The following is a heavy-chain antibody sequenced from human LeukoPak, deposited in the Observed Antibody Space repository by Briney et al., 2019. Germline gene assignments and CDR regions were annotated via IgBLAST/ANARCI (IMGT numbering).Heavy chain of an antibody. Sequence: GESLQIFSKGSGYSFTSYWNGWVRQMPGKGLEWMGIIYPGDSDTRYSPSFQGQVTISADKSISTAYLQWSSLKASDTAMYYCARREWDSCSAYWGQGTLVTVSS. CDR3: ARREWDSCSAY. CDR1: GYSFTSYW. CDR2: IYPGDSDT. J-gene: IGHJ4*02. V-gene: IGHV5-51*01. D-gene: IGHD6-13*01.